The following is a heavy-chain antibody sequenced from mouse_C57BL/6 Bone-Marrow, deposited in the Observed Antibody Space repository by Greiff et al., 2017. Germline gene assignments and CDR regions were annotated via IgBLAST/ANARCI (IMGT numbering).Heavy chain of an antibody. CDR1: GYTFTSYW. CDR2: IDPSDSYT. D-gene: IGHD1-1*01. Sequence: VQLKQPGAELVKPGASVKLSCKASGYTFTSYWMQWVKQRPGQGLEWIGEIDPSDSYTNYNQKFKGKATLTVDTSSSTAYMQLSSLTSEDSAVYYCAYYYGSPFAYWGQGTLVTVSA. V-gene: IGHV1-50*01. J-gene: IGHJ3*01. CDR3: AYYYGSPFAY.